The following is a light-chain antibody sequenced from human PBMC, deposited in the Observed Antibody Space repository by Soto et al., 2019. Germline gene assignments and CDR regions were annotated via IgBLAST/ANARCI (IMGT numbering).Light chain of an antibody. Sequence: DFQMSQSPSTLSASVGDRATIXXRASQSISSWLAWYQQKPGKAPKVXIYDASSLESGVPSRFSGSGSGTDFTLTISSLQPDDFATYYCQQYNSYLWTFGQGTKVDIK. CDR2: DAS. CDR1: QSISSW. CDR3: QQYNSYLWT. V-gene: IGKV1-5*03. J-gene: IGKJ1*01.